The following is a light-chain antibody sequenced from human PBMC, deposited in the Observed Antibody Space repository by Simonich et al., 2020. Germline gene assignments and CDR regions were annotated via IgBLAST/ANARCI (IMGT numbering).Light chain of an antibody. V-gene: IGLV7-46*01. J-gene: IGLJ3*02. Sequence: QAVVTQEPSLTVSPGGTVTLHCDSSTGAVTRGHYPFWFQQKPGQAPRTLIYDTSNKHSGTPARFSGSLLGGKAALTLSGAQPEDEADYYCCSYAGSSTWVFGGGTKLTVL. CDR2: DTS. CDR1: TGAVTRGHY. CDR3: CSYAGSSTWV.